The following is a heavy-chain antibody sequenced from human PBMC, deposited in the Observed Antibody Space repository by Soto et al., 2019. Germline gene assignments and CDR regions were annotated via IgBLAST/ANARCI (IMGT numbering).Heavy chain of an antibody. J-gene: IGHJ5*02. D-gene: IGHD3-9*01. CDR1: GESISSYY. V-gene: IGHV4-59*01. CDR2: MHHTQGT. CDR3: ARVPFVGYFDWLDP. Sequence: SETLSLTCSVSGESISSYYWTWIRQPPGGGLEWIGYMHHTQGTNDNPSLRGRVHMSIDTSMNQFSLRLTSVTAADTAVYYCARVPFVGYFDWLDPWGHGTLVTVSS.